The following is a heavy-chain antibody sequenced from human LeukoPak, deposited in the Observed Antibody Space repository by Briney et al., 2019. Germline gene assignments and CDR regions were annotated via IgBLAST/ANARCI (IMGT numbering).Heavy chain of an antibody. V-gene: IGHV1-18*01. CDR2: ISAYNGKT. Sequence: ASVKVSCKASGYTFINYGITWMRQAPGQGLEWMGWISAYNGKTNYAQKLQGRVTMTTDTSTSTAYMELRSLRSDDTAVYYCARGAVRLLLFGDSGRKSKTYFDYWGQGTLDTVSS. J-gene: IGHJ4*02. CDR1: GYTFINYG. CDR3: ARGAVRLLLFGDSGRKSKTYFDY. D-gene: IGHD3-10*01.